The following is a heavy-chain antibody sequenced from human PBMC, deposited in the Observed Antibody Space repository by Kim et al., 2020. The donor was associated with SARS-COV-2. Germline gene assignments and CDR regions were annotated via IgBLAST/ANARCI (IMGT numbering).Heavy chain of an antibody. V-gene: IGHV1-3*01. CDR2: INAGNGNT. CDR1: GYTFTSYA. Sequence: ASVKVSCKASGYTFTSYAMHWVRQAPGQRLEWMGWINAGNGNTKYSQKFQGRVTITRDTSASTAYMELSSLRSEDTAVYYCARTRIWFGEFKNWFDPWGQGTLVTVSS. CDR3: ARTRIWFGEFKNWFDP. D-gene: IGHD3-10*01. J-gene: IGHJ5*02.